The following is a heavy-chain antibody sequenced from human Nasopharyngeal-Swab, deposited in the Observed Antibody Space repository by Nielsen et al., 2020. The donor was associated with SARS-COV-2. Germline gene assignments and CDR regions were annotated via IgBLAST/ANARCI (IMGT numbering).Heavy chain of an antibody. CDR3: AKDTALYLAFDI. V-gene: IGHV3-23*01. CDR1: GFTLSSYA. Sequence: GESLKISCAASGFTLSSYAMSWVRQAPGKGLEWVSAISGSGGSTYYADSVKGRFTISRDNSKNTLYLQMNSLRAEDTAVYYCAKDTALYLAFDIWGQGTMVTVSS. J-gene: IGHJ3*02. D-gene: IGHD3-9*01. CDR2: ISGSGGST.